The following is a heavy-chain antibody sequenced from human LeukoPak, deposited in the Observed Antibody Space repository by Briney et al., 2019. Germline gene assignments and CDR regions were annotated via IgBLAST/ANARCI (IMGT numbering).Heavy chain of an antibody. CDR2: IWYDGSNK. V-gene: IGHV3-33*01. CDR3: ARDLGARGAFDI. J-gene: IGHJ3*02. D-gene: IGHD1-26*01. Sequence: GGSLRLSCAASGFTFSSYGMHWVRQAPGKGLEWVAVIWYDGSNKYYADSVKGRFTISRDNSKNTLYLQLNSLRAEDTAVYYCARDLGARGAFDIWGQGTMVTVSS. CDR1: GFTFSSYG.